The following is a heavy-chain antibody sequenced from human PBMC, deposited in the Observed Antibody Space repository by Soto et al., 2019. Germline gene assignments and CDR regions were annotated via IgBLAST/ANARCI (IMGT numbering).Heavy chain of an antibody. CDR1: GGTFSSYA. CDR3: ARSYYDILTGYSSHYYYGMDV. CDR2: IIPIFGTA. V-gene: IGHV1-69*06. D-gene: IGHD3-9*01. J-gene: IGHJ6*02. Sequence: QVQLVQSGAEVKKPGSSVKVSCKASGGTFSSYAISWVRQAPGQGLEWMGGIIPIFGTANYAQKFQGRVTITADKSTSTAYMELSSLRSEDTAVHYCARSYYDILTGYSSHYYYGMDVWGQGTTVTVSS.